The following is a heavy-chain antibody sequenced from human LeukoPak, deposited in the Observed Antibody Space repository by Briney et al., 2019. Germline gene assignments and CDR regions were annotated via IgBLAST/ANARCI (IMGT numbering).Heavy chain of an antibody. D-gene: IGHD2-15*01. CDR3: ARNDGDFCSGGSCYVRWFDP. CDR1: GFTFSSYE. CDR2: ISSSSSYI. Sequence: GGSLRLSCAASGFTFSSYEMNWVRQAPGKGLEWVSYISSSSSYIYYADSVKGRFAISRDNAKNSLYLQMNSLRAEDTAVYYCARNDGDFCSGGSCYVRWFDPWGQGTLVTVSS. V-gene: IGHV3-21*05. J-gene: IGHJ5*02.